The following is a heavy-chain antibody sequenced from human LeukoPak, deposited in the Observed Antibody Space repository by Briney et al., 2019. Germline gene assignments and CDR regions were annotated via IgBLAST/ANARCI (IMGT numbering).Heavy chain of an antibody. CDR1: GFTFSSYS. J-gene: IGHJ4*02. CDR3: ARDPCTNGVCYKDY. CDR2: ISSSSYI. V-gene: IGHV3-21*01. Sequence: GGSLRLSCAASGFTFSSYSMNWVRQAPGKWLEWVSSISSSSYIYYADSVKGRFTISRDNAKNSLYLQMNSLRAEDTAVYYCARDPCTNGVCYKDYWGQGTLVTVSS. D-gene: IGHD2-8*01.